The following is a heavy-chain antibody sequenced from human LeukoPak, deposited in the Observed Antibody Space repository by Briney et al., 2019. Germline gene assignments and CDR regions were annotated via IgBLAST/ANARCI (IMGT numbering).Heavy chain of an antibody. D-gene: IGHD2-2*01. Sequence: GGSLRLSCTASGFAFDEHGMSWVRQVPGKGLEWVSGINWSGGSTGYADPLRGRFTISRDNAKNSLYLQMDSLRAEDTAIYYCAREDCSSTSCRLDGWGQGTLVTVSS. J-gene: IGHJ4*02. CDR3: AREDCSSTSCRLDG. V-gene: IGHV3-20*04. CDR1: GFAFDEHG. CDR2: INWSGGST.